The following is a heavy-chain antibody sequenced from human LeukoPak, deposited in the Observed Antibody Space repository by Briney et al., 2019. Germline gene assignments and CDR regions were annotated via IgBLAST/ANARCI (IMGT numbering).Heavy chain of an antibody. V-gene: IGHV1-8*01. Sequence: ASVKVSCKASGYTFTSYDINWVRQATGQGLEWMGWMNPNSGNTGYAQKFQGRVTMTRNTSISTAYMGLSSLRSEDTAVYYCARDYGSGSSYDYWGQGTLVTVSS. J-gene: IGHJ4*02. CDR2: MNPNSGNT. D-gene: IGHD3-10*01. CDR1: GYTFTSYD. CDR3: ARDYGSGSSYDY.